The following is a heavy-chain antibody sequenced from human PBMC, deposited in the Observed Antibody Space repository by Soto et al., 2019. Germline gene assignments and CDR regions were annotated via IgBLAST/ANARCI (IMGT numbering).Heavy chain of an antibody. Sequence: EVQLVESGEGLVQPGGSLRLSCAASGFTFSSYNIHGIRQAPGKGLEFVSAISRSGDRTYYADSVKGRFTITRDNSKNTVWLQMGSLRAEDMAVYYCARARCSSGQCYYFDYWGRGAQVSVSS. CDR3: ARARCSSGQCYYFDY. J-gene: IGHJ4*02. D-gene: IGHD2-15*01. CDR1: GFTFSSYN. CDR2: ISRSGDRT. V-gene: IGHV3-64*02.